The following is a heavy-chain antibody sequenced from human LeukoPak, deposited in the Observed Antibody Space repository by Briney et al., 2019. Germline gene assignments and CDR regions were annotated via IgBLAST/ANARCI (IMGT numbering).Heavy chain of an antibody. CDR3: ARRRDSGSLQHFDY. D-gene: IGHD1-26*01. CDR2: ISSSGTTI. V-gene: IGHV3-11*01. Sequence: PGGSLRLSCAASGFTLSNAWMNWVRQAPGKGLEWVSYISSSGTTIYYADSVKGRFTISRDNAKNSLYLQMNSLRAEDTAVYYCARRRDSGSLQHFDYWGQGTLVTVSS. J-gene: IGHJ4*02. CDR1: GFTLSNAW.